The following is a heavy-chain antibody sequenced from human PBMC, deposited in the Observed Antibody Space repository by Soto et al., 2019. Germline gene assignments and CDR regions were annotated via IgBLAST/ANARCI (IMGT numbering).Heavy chain of an antibody. J-gene: IGHJ5*02. CDR3: ARSYFACLLSGPVCFDP. CDR1: GGSFSGYY. Sequence: QVQLQQWGAGLLKPSETLSLTCAVYGGSFSGYYWSWIRQPPGKGLAWIGEINHSGSTNYNPSLKSLVSPALDASKNQLSLKLVDATAADTAVYYWARSYFACLLSGPVCFDPWGQGTLVTVSS. V-gene: IGHV4-34*01. CDR2: INHSGST. D-gene: IGHD3-9*01.